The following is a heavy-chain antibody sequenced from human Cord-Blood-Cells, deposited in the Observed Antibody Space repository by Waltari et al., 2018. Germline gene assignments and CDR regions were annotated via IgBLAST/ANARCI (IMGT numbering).Heavy chain of an antibody. CDR1: GGSISSSSYY. CDR2: IYYSGST. D-gene: IGHD3-10*01. V-gene: IGHV4-39*01. Sequence: QLQLQESGPGLVKPSETLSLTCTVSGGSISSSSYYWGWIRQPPGKGLEWIGSIYYSGSTYYHPSLKSRVTISVDTSKNQFSLKLSSVTAADTAVYYCARHPNDMGSGSYYNWYFDLWGRGTLVTVSS. J-gene: IGHJ2*01. CDR3: ARHPNDMGSGSYYNWYFDL.